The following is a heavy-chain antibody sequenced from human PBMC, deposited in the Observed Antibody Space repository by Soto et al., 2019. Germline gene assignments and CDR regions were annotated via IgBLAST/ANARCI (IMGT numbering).Heavy chain of an antibody. CDR3: ARAADRDTTMHPVFAY. CDR2: ISAYNGNT. Sequence: QVQLVQSGAEVKKPGASVKVSCKASGYTFTSYGITWVRQAPGQGLEWMGWISAYNGNTNYAQKLQGRVTMTTDTTKSTAYVELRSLGSDDTAVYYCARAADRDTTMHPVFAYWGQGTLVTVSS. D-gene: IGHD5-18*01. CDR1: GYTFTSYG. V-gene: IGHV1-18*01. J-gene: IGHJ4*02.